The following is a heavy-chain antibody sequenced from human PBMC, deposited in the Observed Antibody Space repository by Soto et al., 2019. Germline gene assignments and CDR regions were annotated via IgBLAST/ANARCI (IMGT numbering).Heavy chain of an antibody. CDR2: ISYDGSNK. D-gene: IGHD6-19*01. CDR1: GFTFSSYA. V-gene: IGHV3-30*18. J-gene: IGHJ6*02. CDR3: AKDWQQWVHYYGMDV. Sequence: QVQLVESGGGVVQPGRSLRLSCAASGFTFSSYAMHWVRQAPGKGLEWVAVISYDGSNKYYADSVKGRFTISRDNSKNTLYLQMNSLRAEDTAVYYCAKDWQQWVHYYGMDVWGQGTTVTVSS.